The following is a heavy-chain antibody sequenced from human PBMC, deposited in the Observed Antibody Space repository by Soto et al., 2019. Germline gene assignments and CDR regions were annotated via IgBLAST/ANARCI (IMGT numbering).Heavy chain of an antibody. CDR2: IYTSGST. D-gene: IGHD3-22*01. CDR3: ARSGTYYYDSSGYYYEFYYFDY. Sequence: SETLSLTCTVSGGSISSYYWSWIRQPAGKGLEWIGRIYTSGSTNYNPPLKSRVTMSVDTSKNQFSLKLSSVTAADTAVYYCARSGTYYYDSSGYYYEFYYFDYWGQGTLVTVSS. J-gene: IGHJ4*02. V-gene: IGHV4-4*07. CDR1: GGSISSYY.